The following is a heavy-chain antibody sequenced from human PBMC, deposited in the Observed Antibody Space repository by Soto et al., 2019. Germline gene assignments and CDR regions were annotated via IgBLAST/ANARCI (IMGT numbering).Heavy chain of an antibody. CDR2: IKSKTDGGTT. V-gene: IGHV3-15*01. D-gene: IGHD6-6*01. J-gene: IGHJ1*01. CDR3: TTGPQYTSSSGNRGH. CDR1: GFTFCNAW. Sequence: PGDSLRLSCAAPGFTFCNAWMSWFRQAPRKGRDWVGRIKSKTDGGTTDYAAPVKGRFTISRDDPKNTLYLQMNSLKSEDTAVYFCTTGPQYTSSSGNRGHGGQGTLVTAPQ.